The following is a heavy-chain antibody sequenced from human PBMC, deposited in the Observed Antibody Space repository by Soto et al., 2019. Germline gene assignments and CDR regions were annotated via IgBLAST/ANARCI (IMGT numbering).Heavy chain of an antibody. CDR1: GFAFNTYS. CDR3: ARDDGWLILDY. D-gene: IGHD6-19*01. V-gene: IGHV3-21*06. J-gene: IGHJ4*02. Sequence: EVQLVESGGGPVKPGGSLRLSCAASGFAFNTYSMNWVRHAPGKGLEWVAFITRSSSYIYYSDSVRGRFTLSRDNAKNSLYLQMNSLRAEDTAIYSCARDDGWLILDYWGQGTLVTVSS. CDR2: ITRSSSYI.